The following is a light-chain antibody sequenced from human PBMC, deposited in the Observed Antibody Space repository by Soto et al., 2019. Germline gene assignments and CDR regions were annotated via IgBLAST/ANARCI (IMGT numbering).Light chain of an antibody. CDR2: KAS. CDR1: QSISSW. Sequence: DIQMTQSPSTLSASVGDRVTITCRASQSISSWLAWYQQKPGKAPKLLIYKASNLETGVPSRFSGSGSGTEFTLTISSLQPDDFATYYCQQYNDYLLTFGSGTTVDIK. V-gene: IGKV1-5*03. CDR3: QQYNDYLLT. J-gene: IGKJ3*01.